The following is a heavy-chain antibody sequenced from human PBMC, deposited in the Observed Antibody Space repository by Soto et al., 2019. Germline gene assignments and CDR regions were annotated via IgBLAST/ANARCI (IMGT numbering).Heavy chain of an antibody. CDR3: SKDMVRETYYYGSGSYSYGMDV. V-gene: IGHV3-23*01. Sequence: PGGSLRLSCAASGFTFSSYAMSWVRQAPGKGLEWVSAISGSGGSTYYADYVKGRFTISRDNSKNTLYLQMNSLRAEDKAVYYCSKDMVRETYYYGSGSYSYGMDVWGQGTTVTVSS. J-gene: IGHJ6*02. CDR1: GFTFSSYA. CDR2: ISGSGGST. D-gene: IGHD3-10*01.